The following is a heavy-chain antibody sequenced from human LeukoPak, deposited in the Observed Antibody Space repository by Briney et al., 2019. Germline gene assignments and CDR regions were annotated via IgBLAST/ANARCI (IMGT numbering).Heavy chain of an antibody. V-gene: IGHV3-7*05. Sequence: GGSLRLSCAASGXTFSSYWMSWVRQAPGKGLEWVANIKQDGSEKYYVDSVKGRFTISRDNSKNTLYLQMNSLRAGDTAVYFCAKGRDYGGNSVSDFWGQGTLVTVSS. CDR3: AKGRDYGGNSVSDF. D-gene: IGHD4-23*01. CDR1: GXTFSSYW. J-gene: IGHJ4*02. CDR2: IKQDGSEK.